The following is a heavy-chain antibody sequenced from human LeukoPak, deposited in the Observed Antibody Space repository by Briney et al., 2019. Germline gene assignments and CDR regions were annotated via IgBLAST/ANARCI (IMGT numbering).Heavy chain of an antibody. CDR3: ARSFRVVTAYYFDY. CDR1: GGSISSYY. CDR2: IYYSGST. D-gene: IGHD2-21*02. J-gene: IGHJ4*02. Sequence: PSETLSLTCTVSGGSISSYYWSWIRQPPGKGLEWIGYIYYSGSTYYNPSLKSRVTISVDTSKNQFSLKLSSVTAADTAVYYCARSFRVVTAYYFDYWGQGTLVTVSS. V-gene: IGHV4-59*08.